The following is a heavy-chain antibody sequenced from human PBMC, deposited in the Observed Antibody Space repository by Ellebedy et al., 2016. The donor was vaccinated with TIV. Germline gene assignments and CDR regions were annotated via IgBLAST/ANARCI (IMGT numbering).Heavy chain of an antibody. CDR1: GGSISYHY. V-gene: IGHV4-59*11. J-gene: IGHJ5*02. CDR2: LYYSGST. Sequence: SETLSLTXTVSGGSISYHYWNWLRQPPGKGLEWIGYLYYSGSTNYNPSLKSRVTISVDTSKKQFSLRLNSVTTADTAVYYCARRTTTYLDSSGLYFDLWGQGTLVTVSS. CDR3: ARRTTTYLDSSGLYFDL. D-gene: IGHD6-19*01.